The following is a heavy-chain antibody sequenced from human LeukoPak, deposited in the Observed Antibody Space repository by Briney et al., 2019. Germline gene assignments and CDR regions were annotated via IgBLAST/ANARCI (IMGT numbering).Heavy chain of an antibody. Sequence: GGSLRLSCAASGFTFNNYGMHWVRQAPGRGLEWVALLWYDGTNENYADSVKGRFTISRDNSKNTMYLQMNNLRAEDTAVYYCARRRTPNAFDLWGQGTMVTVSS. CDR3: ARRRTPNAFDL. V-gene: IGHV3-33*01. CDR2: LWYDGTNE. CDR1: GFTFNNYG. J-gene: IGHJ3*01.